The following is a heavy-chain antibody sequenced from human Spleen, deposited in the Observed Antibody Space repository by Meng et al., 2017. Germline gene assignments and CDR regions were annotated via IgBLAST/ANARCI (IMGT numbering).Heavy chain of an antibody. J-gene: IGHJ6*02. CDR2: ISGSGGST. Sequence: GESLKISCAASGFTFSSYAMSWVRQAPGKGLEWVSAISGSGGSTYYADSVKGRFTISRDNSKNTLFLQMNSLRAEDTALYYCAKPYAKHYYYYYGMDVWGQGTTVTVSS. CDR1: GFTFSSYA. V-gene: IGHV3-23*01. CDR3: AKPYAKHYYYYYGMDV.